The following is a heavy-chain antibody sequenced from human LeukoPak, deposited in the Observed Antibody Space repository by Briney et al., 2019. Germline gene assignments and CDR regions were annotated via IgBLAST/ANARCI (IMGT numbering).Heavy chain of an antibody. V-gene: IGHV4-59*01. Sequence: PSETLSLTCTVSGGSITSDHWNWIRQPPGKGLEWIGCIYYSGRTYYNPSLKSRVTISVDMSKNQFSLRLTSVTAADTAVYYCARGLTTAQDWGQGTLVTVSS. CDR3: ARGLTTAQD. J-gene: IGHJ4*02. D-gene: IGHD4-17*01. CDR1: GGSITSDH. CDR2: IYYSGRT.